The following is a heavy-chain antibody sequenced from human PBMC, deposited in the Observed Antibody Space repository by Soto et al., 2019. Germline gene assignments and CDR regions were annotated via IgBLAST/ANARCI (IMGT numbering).Heavy chain of an antibody. Sequence: EVQLVESGGGLVQPGRSLRLSCAGSGFTFDAHAMHWVRQAPGKGLEWVSTISWNSDTIHYADSVKGRFTISRDNAKNSLYPQLNSLRAEDTALYYCARCGTTSSFSHMRSWGQGSLFTVSS. CDR2: ISWNSDTI. D-gene: IGHD1-7*01. J-gene: IGHJ4*02. V-gene: IGHV3-9*01. CDR3: ARCGTTSSFSHMRS. CDR1: GFTFDAHA.